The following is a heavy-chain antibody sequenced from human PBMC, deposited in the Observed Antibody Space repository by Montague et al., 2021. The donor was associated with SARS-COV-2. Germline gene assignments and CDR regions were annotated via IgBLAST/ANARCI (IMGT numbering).Heavy chain of an antibody. J-gene: IGHJ4*02. Sequence: CAISGDSVSGNTAAWNWIRQSPSRGLELLGRTYYRSKWYYDYAXXXKXRMTISPDTSKNQFSLQLSSVTPEDRAVYYCARDARYSLSWSFDYWGQGTLVTVSS. CDR2: TYYRSKWYY. V-gene: IGHV6-1*01. CDR3: ARDARYSLSWSFDY. D-gene: IGHD6-13*01. CDR1: GDSVSGNTAA.